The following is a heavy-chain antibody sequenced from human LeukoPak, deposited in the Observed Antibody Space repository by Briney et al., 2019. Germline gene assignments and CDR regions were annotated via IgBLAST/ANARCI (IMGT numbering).Heavy chain of an antibody. J-gene: IGHJ6*04. Sequence: NRGESLKISCKGSGYSFTSYWIGWVRQMPGKVLEWMGIIYPGDSDTRYSPSFQGQVTISADKSISTAYLQWSSLKASDTAMYYCARCYGDRYYYYGMDVWGKGTTVTVSS. V-gene: IGHV5-51*01. CDR3: ARCYGDRYYYYGMDV. CDR2: IYPGDSDT. D-gene: IGHD4-17*01. CDR1: GYSFTSYW.